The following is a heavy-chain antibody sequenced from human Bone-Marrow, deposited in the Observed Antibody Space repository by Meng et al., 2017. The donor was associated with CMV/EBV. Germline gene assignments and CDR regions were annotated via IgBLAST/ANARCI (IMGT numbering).Heavy chain of an antibody. V-gene: IGHV1-2*02. Sequence: ASVKVSCKASGYTLTGYYMHWVRQAPGQGLEWMGWINPNSGGTNYAQKFQGRVTMTRDTSISTAYMELSRLRSDDTAVYYCARGEFSSWYGGRLVDYWGQGTLVTVSS. J-gene: IGHJ4*02. CDR2: INPNSGGT. D-gene: IGHD6-13*01. CDR1: GYTLTGYY. CDR3: ARGEFSSWYGGRLVDY.